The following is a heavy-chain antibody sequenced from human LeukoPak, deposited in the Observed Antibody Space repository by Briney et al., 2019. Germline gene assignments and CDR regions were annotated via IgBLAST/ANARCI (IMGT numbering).Heavy chain of an antibody. Sequence: ASVKVSCKASGGTFTSYAISWVRQAPGQGLEWMGGIIPIFGTANYAQKFQGRVTITADKSTSTAYMELSSLRSEDTAVYYCARDQVVPAARRDFCQHWGEGTLVRVPS. V-gene: IGHV1-69*06. J-gene: IGHJ1*01. CDR3: ARDQVVPAARRDFCQH. D-gene: IGHD2-2*01. CDR2: IIPIFGTA. CDR1: GGTFTSYA.